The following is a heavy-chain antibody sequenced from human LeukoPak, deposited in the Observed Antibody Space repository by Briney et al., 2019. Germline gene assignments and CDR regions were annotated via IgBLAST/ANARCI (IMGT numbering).Heavy chain of an antibody. CDR1: GFTFSRFP. D-gene: IGHD3-22*01. V-gene: IGHV3-30-3*01. CDR2: ISSDGGDK. Sequence: GGSLRLSCAASGFTFSRFPMHWVRQAPGKGLDWVALISSDGGDKKYADSVKGRFTISRDNSKNTLYLQMNSLRAEDTAVYYCARLDYDSSGLDYYYYYGMDVWGQGTTVTVSS. CDR3: ARLDYDSSGLDYYYYYGMDV. J-gene: IGHJ6*02.